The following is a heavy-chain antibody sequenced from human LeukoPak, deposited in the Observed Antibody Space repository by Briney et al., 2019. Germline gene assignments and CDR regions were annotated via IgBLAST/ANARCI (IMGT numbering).Heavy chain of an antibody. CDR3: ARARAYYDSSGYYYPIVYFDY. V-gene: IGHV4-4*07. Sequence: PSGTLPLTCTVSGGSISSYYWSWIRQPAGKGLEWIGRIYTSGSTNYNPSLKSRVTTSVDTSKNQFSLKLSSVTAADTAVYYCARARAYYDSSGYYYPIVYFDYWGQGTLVTVSS. J-gene: IGHJ4*02. CDR1: GGSISSYY. CDR2: IYTSGST. D-gene: IGHD3-22*01.